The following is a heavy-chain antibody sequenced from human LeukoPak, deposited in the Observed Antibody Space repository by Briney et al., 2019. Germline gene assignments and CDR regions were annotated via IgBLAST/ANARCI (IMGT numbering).Heavy chain of an antibody. CDR3: ARNEGSI. Sequence: GGSLRLSCAASGFTFSDHYMSWFRQAPGKGLEWVSYISNSGSLKYYADSVKGRFTISRDNAKNPLYLQMDSLRAEETAVYYCARNEGSIWGQGTLVTVSS. V-gene: IGHV3-11*01. D-gene: IGHD1-26*01. J-gene: IGHJ4*02. CDR1: GFTFSDHY. CDR2: ISNSGSLK.